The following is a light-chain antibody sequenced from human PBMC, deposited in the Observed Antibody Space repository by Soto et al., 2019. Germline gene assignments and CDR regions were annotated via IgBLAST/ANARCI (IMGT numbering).Light chain of an antibody. Sequence: EVLLTQSTATVSLAPGERATLSCRASQSVSTYLAWYQQKPGQAPRLLIYDASNRATGIPARFSGSGSATDFTLTISSLEPEEFAVYYCQQRSSWITIGEGTRLEIK. CDR2: DAS. V-gene: IGKV3-11*01. J-gene: IGKJ5*01. CDR3: QQRSSWIT. CDR1: QSVSTY.